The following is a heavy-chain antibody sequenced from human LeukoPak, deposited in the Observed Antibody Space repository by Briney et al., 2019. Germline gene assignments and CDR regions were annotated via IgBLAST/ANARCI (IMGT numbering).Heavy chain of an antibody. V-gene: IGHV3-7*04. D-gene: IGHD3-16*01. Sequence: PGGSLTLYSAFSGFTNSAYWMTWVRQATGKRLEWVANIEQEGSERDYVDSVKGRFTISRDNAKNSLYLQMNSLRVEDAAVYYCARGGHYGLNWGRGTLVTVSS. CDR1: GFTNSAYW. CDR2: IEQEGSER. CDR3: ARGGHYGLN. J-gene: IGHJ4*02.